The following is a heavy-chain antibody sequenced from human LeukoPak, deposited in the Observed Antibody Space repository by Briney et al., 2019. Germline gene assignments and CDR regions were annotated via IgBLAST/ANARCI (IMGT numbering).Heavy chain of an antibody. CDR1: GGSFSGYY. Sequence: PSETLSLTCAVYGGSFSGYYWSWIRQPPGKGLEWIGEINHSGSTNYNPSLKSRVTISVDTSKNQFSLKLSSVTAADTAVYYWARGEGLVCGGCYYMDVWGKGTTVTVSS. CDR2: INHSGST. J-gene: IGHJ6*03. V-gene: IGHV4-34*01. D-gene: IGHD3-16*01. CDR3: ARGEGLVCGGCYYMDV.